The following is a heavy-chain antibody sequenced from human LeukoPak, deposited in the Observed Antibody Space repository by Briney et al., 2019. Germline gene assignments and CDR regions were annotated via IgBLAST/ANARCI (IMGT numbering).Heavy chain of an antibody. V-gene: IGHV3-43D*03. CDR1: GFTFDDYA. D-gene: IGHD6-13*01. CDR3: ARIYSSSWPTRYWYFDL. CDR2: ISWDGGST. Sequence: PGGSLRLSCAASGFTFDDYAMHWVRQAPGKGLEWVSLISWDGGSTYYADSVKGRFTISRDNAKNSLYLQMNSLRAEDTAVYYCARIYSSSWPTRYWYFDLWGRGTLVTVSS. J-gene: IGHJ2*01.